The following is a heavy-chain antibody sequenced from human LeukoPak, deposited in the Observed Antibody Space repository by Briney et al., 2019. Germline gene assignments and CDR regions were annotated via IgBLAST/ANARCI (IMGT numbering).Heavy chain of an antibody. V-gene: IGHV3-30*04. CDR1: GFTFSSYA. CDR2: ISYDGSNK. Sequence: GGSLRLSCAASGFTFSSYAMHWVRQAPGKGLEWVAVISYDGSNKYYADSVKGRFTISRDNSKNTLYLQMNSLRAEDTAVYYCARKEADYYDSSGYYSQGYFDYWGQGTLVTVSS. J-gene: IGHJ4*02. CDR3: ARKEADYYDSSGYYSQGYFDY. D-gene: IGHD3-22*01.